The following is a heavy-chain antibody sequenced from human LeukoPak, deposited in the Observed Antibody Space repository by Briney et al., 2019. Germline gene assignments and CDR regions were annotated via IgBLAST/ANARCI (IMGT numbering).Heavy chain of an antibody. D-gene: IGHD3-22*01. V-gene: IGHV4-59*01. Sequence: SETLSLTCTVSGGSISSYYWSWIRQPPGKGLEWIGYIYYSGSTNYNPSLKSRVTISVDTSKNQFSLKLSSVTAADTAVYYCAGRYYHDSSGYSDFDYWGQGTLDTVSS. CDR1: GGSISSYY. CDR2: IYYSGST. CDR3: AGRYYHDSSGYSDFDY. J-gene: IGHJ4*02.